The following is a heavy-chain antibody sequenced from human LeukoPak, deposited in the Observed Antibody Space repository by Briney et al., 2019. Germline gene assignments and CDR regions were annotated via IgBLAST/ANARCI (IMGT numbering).Heavy chain of an antibody. D-gene: IGHD5-18*01. CDR1: GFTFSSYG. CDR3: ARDLSGVAGYTYGRGIDY. CDR2: IRYDGSNK. Sequence: AGGSLRLSRAASGFTFSSYGMHWVRQAPGKGLEWVAFIRYDGSNKYYADSVKGRFTISRDNAKTSLYLQMNSLRAEDTAVYYCARDLSGVAGYTYGRGIDYWGQGTLVTVSS. V-gene: IGHV3-30*02. J-gene: IGHJ4*02.